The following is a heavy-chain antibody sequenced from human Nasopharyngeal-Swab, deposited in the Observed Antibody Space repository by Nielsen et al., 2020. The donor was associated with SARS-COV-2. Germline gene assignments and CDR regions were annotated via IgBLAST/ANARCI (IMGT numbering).Heavy chain of an antibody. CDR2: MNPNSGNT. D-gene: IGHD4-17*01. CDR1: GGTFSSYA. Sequence: ASVKVSCKASGGTFSSYAISWVRQAPGQGLEWMGWMNPNSGNTGYAQKFQGRVTMTRNTSISTAYMELSSLRSEDTAVYYCARGGYGDYLGYYYYMDVWGKGTTVTVSS. CDR3: ARGGYGDYLGYYYYMDV. V-gene: IGHV1-8*02. J-gene: IGHJ6*03.